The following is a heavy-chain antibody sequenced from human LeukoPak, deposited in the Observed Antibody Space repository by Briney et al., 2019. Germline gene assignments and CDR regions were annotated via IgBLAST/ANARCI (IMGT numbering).Heavy chain of an antibody. Sequence: SETLSLTCTGSGVSISSSSYYWGWIRQPPGKEREWIGSIYYSGSNYDNPALERRITISVDPSNNQYSLKLGFVTAADTPVYYCARALGDILNDYHIFVYRGRGALVTVSS. CDR3: ARALGDILNDYHIFVY. J-gene: IGHJ4*02. D-gene: IGHD3-9*01. CDR2: IYYSGSN. CDR1: GVSISSSSYY. V-gene: IGHV4-39*01.